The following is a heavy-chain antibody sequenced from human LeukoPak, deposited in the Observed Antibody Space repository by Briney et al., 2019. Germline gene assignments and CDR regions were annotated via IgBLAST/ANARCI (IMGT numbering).Heavy chain of an antibody. CDR2: IYYTGNT. V-gene: IGHV4-39*01. D-gene: IGHD3/OR15-3a*01. Sequence: PSETLSLTCSVSGVSIGSSNSYWGWIRQPPGKGLEWIGSIYYTGNTYYNASLKSRVTISIDTSKNQFSLKLTSVTAADTAVYYCAKQTGSGLFILPGGQGTLVTVSS. CDR3: AKQTGSGLFILP. J-gene: IGHJ4*02. CDR1: GVSIGSSNSY.